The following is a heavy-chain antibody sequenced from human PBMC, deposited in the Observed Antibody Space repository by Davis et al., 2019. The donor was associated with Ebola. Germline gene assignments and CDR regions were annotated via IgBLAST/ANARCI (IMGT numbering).Heavy chain of an antibody. CDR2: IYPGDSDT. CDR3: ARVDRCISTSCIYYYYGMDV. CDR1: GYRFTNYW. V-gene: IGHV5-51*01. J-gene: IGHJ6*02. D-gene: IGHD2-2*01. Sequence: GESLKISCKGSGYRFTNYWIGWVRQMPGKGLEWMGIIYPGDSDTRYSPSFQGQVTISADKSISTAYLQWSSLKASDTAMYYCARVDRCISTSCIYYYYGMDVWGQGTTVTVSS.